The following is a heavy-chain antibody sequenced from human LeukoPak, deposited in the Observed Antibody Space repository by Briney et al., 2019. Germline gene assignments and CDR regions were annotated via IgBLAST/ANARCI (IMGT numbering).Heavy chain of an antibody. V-gene: IGHV3-21*01. CDR3: ARDHDYGSGGY. D-gene: IGHD3-10*01. Sequence: RGSLRLSCAASGFTFSSYSMNWVRQAPGKGLEWVSSISSSSRSYIYYADSVKGRFTISRDNAKNSLYLQMNSLRAEDTAVYYCARDHDYGSGGYWGQGTLVTVSS. J-gene: IGHJ4*02. CDR1: GFTFSSYS. CDR2: ISSSSRSYI.